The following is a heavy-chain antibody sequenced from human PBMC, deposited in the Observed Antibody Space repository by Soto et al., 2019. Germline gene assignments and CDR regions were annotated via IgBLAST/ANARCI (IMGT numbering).Heavy chain of an antibody. CDR3: ARDGYDYGSGSFY. D-gene: IGHD3-10*01. CDR1: GFTVGSNY. CDR2: IYSGGST. Sequence: GGSLRLSCAASGFTVGSNYMSWVRQAPGKGLEWVSVIYSGGSTYYADSVKGRFTISRHNSKNTLYLQMNSLRAEDTAVYYCARDGYDYGSGSFYWGQGTLVTVSS. J-gene: IGHJ4*02. V-gene: IGHV3-53*04.